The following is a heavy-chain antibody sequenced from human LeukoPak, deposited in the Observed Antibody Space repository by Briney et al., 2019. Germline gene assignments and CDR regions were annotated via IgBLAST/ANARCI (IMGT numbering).Heavy chain of an antibody. J-gene: IGHJ4*02. D-gene: IGHD3-22*01. CDR2: ISGSGGST. CDR1: GSTFSSYA. Sequence: GGSLRLSCAASGSTFSSYAMSWVRQAPGKGLEWVSAISGSGGSTYYADSVKGRFTISRDNSKNTLYLQMNSLRAEDTAVYYCAKDTRKTYYYDSSGYYYFDYWGQGTLVTVSS. CDR3: AKDTRKTYYYDSSGYYYFDY. V-gene: IGHV3-23*01.